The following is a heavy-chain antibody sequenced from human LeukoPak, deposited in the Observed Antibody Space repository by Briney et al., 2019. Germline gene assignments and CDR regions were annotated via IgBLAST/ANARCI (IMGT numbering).Heavy chain of an antibody. V-gene: IGHV1-8*01. CDR1: GYTFTTYD. Sequence: GASVKVSCKASGYTFTTYDINWVRQATGRGFEWLGWMSPNNGHTGYAQKFQGRVTLTRDTSINTAYMELSSLTSEDTAVYYCARNPYGTGHFDPWGQGSLVTVSS. CDR2: MSPNNGHT. D-gene: IGHD2-8*02. J-gene: IGHJ5*02. CDR3: ARNPYGTGHFDP.